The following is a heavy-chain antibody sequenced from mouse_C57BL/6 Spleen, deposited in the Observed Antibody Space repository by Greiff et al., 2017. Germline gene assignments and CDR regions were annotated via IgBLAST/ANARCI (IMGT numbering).Heavy chain of an antibody. J-gene: IGHJ2*01. CDR3: ARWRYYGSSAFDY. D-gene: IGHD1-1*01. V-gene: IGHV1-18*01. CDR1: GYTFTDYN. Sequence: VHVKQSGPELVKPGASVKIPCKASGYTFTDYNMDWVKQSHGKSLEWIGDINPNNGGTIYNQKFKGKATLTVDKSSSTAYMELRSLTSEDTAVYYCARWRYYGSSAFDYWGQGTTLTVSS. CDR2: INPNNGGT.